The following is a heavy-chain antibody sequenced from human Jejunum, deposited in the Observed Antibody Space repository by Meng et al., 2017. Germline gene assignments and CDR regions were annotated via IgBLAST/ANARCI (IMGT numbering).Heavy chain of an antibody. CDR3: AGGGLVRSTRGYFDY. Sequence: QIQLQQSGPGRVKPSQTLSPTCAISGDRVSSNSAGWNWIRQSPSRGLEWLGRTYYRSKWYIDYAVSVKSRITINPDTSKNQFSLHLNSVTPEDTAVYYCAGGGLVRSTRGYFDYWGQGTLVTVSS. V-gene: IGHV6-1*01. CDR2: TYYRSKWYI. J-gene: IGHJ4*02. CDR1: GDRVSSNSAG. D-gene: IGHD1-26*01.